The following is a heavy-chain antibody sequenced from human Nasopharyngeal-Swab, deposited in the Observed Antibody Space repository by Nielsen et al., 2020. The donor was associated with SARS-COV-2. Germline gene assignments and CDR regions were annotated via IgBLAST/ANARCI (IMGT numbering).Heavy chain of an antibody. D-gene: IGHD3-10*01. Sequence: VRQMPGKGLEWVAVISYDGSNKYYADSVKGRLTISRDNSKNTLYLQMNSLRAEDTAVYYCAKDLWFGELSLFYYYYYGMGVWGQGTTVTVSS. J-gene: IGHJ6*02. CDR2: ISYDGSNK. CDR3: AKDLWFGELSLFYYYYYGMGV. V-gene: IGHV3-30*18.